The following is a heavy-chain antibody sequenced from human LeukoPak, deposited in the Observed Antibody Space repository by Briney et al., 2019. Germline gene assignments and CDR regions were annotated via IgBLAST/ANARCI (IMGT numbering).Heavy chain of an antibody. D-gene: IGHD5-12*01. Sequence: GGSLRLSCAASGFTFSNYAMNWVRQAPGKGLEWVSVVIGSSGSTDYADSVKGRFTISRDISKNTLYLQMNRLRAEDTAIYYCAKGAYVYIEIGYFDYWGQGTPVTVAS. J-gene: IGHJ4*02. CDR3: AKGAYVYIEIGYFDY. CDR2: VIGSSGST. V-gene: IGHV3-23*01. CDR1: GFTFSNYA.